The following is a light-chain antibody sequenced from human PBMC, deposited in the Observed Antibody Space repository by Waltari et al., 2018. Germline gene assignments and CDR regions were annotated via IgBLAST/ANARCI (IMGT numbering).Light chain of an antibody. V-gene: IGKV3-20*01. CDR3: QNHERLPAT. CDR1: QNIGTY. J-gene: IGKJ1*01. CDR2: AAS. Sequence: LTQSPGTLSLSPGERATLSCRASQNIGTYLVWYQQKPGQAPRLLMYAASRRTTGIPDRFSGSGPGTDFSLTISRLEPEDFAVYYCQNHERLPATFGQGTKVEIK.